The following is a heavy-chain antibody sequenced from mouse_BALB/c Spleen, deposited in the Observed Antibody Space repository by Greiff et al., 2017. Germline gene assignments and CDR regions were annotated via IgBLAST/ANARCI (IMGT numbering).Heavy chain of an antibody. Sequence: EVQRVESGPSLVKPSQTLSLTCSVTGDSITSGYWNWIRKFPGNKLEYMGYISYSGSTYYNPSLKSRISITRDTSKNQYYLQLNSVTTEDTATYYCARCITTVVAYWYFDVWGAGTTVTVSS. V-gene: IGHV3-8*02. CDR3: ARCITTVVAYWYFDV. CDR1: GDSITSGY. CDR2: ISYSGST. D-gene: IGHD1-1*01. J-gene: IGHJ1*01.